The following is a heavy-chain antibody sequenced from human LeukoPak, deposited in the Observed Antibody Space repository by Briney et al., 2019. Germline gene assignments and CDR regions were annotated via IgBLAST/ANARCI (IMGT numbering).Heavy chain of an antibody. D-gene: IGHD3-22*01. CDR2: INSDGSTT. CDR3: ARATYYYDSSGYRAIYYFDY. CDR1: GFTFSSYW. Sequence: GGSLRLSCAASGFTFSSYWMHWIRQAPGKGLVWVSRINSDGSTTTYADSVKGRFTISRDNAKDTLYLQMTSLRAEDTAVYYCARATYYYDSSGYRAIYYFDYWGQGTLVTVSS. V-gene: IGHV3-74*01. J-gene: IGHJ4*02.